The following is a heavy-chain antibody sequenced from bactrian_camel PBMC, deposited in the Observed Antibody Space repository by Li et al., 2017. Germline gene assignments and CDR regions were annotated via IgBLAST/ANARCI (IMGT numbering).Heavy chain of an antibody. J-gene: IGHJ4*01. CDR1: GFTFGSYI. V-gene: IGHV3-2*01. CDR2: IGSGT. CDR3: AAFNTGWG. Sequence: HVQLVESGGGLVQPGGSLRLSCAASGFTFGSYIMTWVRQAPGKGLEWVSSIGSGTYYADSVEGRFTIYRDNAKKMVYLKMNSLKSEYTALYFGAAFNTGWGWGQGTQVTVS. D-gene: IGHD5*01.